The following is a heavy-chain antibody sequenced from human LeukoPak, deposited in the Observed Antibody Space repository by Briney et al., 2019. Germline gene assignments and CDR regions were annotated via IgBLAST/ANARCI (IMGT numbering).Heavy chain of an antibody. Sequence: GGSLRLSFAASGFTFSIHNMDWVRQAPGKGLEWISYINSGGDATHYADSVKGRFTISRDDAKNSLYMQMNSLTAEDTAVYYCARGAGRYGDYRDYWGQGTLVTVSS. D-gene: IGHD4-17*01. CDR2: INSGGDAT. CDR3: ARGAGRYGDYRDY. J-gene: IGHJ4*02. CDR1: GFTFSIHN. V-gene: IGHV3-48*04.